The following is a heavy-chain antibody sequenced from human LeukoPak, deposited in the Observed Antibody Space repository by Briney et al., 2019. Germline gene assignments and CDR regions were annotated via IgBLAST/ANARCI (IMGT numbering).Heavy chain of an antibody. Sequence: SGTLSLTCTVSGGSISSYYWSWIRQPPGKGLEWIGYIYYSGSTNYNPSLKSRVTISVDTSKNQFSLKLSSVTAADTAVYYCARSNLGYCSGGSCHYYYYYHMDVWGKGTTVTVSS. D-gene: IGHD2-15*01. CDR2: IYYSGST. CDR1: GGSISSYY. V-gene: IGHV4-59*01. J-gene: IGHJ6*03. CDR3: ARSNLGYCSGGSCHYYYYYHMDV.